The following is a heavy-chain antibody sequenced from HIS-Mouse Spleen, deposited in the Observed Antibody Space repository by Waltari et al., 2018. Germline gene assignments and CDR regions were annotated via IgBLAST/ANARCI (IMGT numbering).Heavy chain of an antibody. V-gene: IGHV4-34*01. CDR2: IKHSGST. CDR1: GGSFSGYY. CDR3: ARGVVLMVYAAGGSDAFDI. D-gene: IGHD2-8*01. Sequence: QVQLQQWGAGLLKPSETLSLTCAVYGGSFSGYYWSWIRQPPGKGLEWIGEIKHSGSTNYTPSRKSRVTISVDTSKNQFSLKLSSVTAADTAVYYCARGVVLMVYAAGGSDAFDIWGQGTMVTVSS. J-gene: IGHJ3*02.